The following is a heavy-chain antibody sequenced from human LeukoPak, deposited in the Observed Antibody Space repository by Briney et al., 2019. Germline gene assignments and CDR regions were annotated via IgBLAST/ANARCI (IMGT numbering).Heavy chain of an antibody. Sequence: GGSLRLSCTASGFTFSTYWINWVRQSPGKGLVWVALINGDGSTTTHADSVKGRSTISRDNAKNTAYLQMNSLRDEDTAVYFCAKDYAGPPDYWGQGTLVTVSA. CDR2: INGDGSTT. D-gene: IGHD3-16*01. J-gene: IGHJ4*02. V-gene: IGHV3-74*03. CDR1: GFTFSTYW. CDR3: AKDYAGPPDY.